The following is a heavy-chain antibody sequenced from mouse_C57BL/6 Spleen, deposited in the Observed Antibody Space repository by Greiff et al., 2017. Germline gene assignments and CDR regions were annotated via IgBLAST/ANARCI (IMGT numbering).Heavy chain of an antibody. V-gene: IGHV1-55*01. CDR3: ARSPHWDVDY. D-gene: IGHD4-1*01. CDR2: IYPGSGST. CDR1: GYTFTSYW. J-gene: IGHJ2*01. Sequence: QVQLQQPGAELVKPGASVKMSCKASGYTFTSYWITWVKQRPGQGLEWIGDIYPGSGSTNNNEKFTSEATLTVYTSSSTASMQLSSLTSEDSAVYYCARSPHWDVDYWGQGTTLTVAS.